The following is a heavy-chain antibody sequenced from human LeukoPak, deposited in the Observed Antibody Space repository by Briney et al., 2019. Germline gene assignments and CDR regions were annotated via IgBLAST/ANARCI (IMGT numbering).Heavy chain of an antibody. Sequence: GGSLRLSCVASGFTFSSYAMSWVRQAPGKGLEWVSAISGSGGRTDYADSVKGRFTISRDNSKNTLYLQMNSLRAEDTAVYYCAKAGGSYYYSYMDVWGKGTTVTVSS. CDR2: ISGSGGRT. CDR3: AKAGGSYYYSYMDV. CDR1: GFTFSSYA. D-gene: IGHD1-26*01. J-gene: IGHJ6*03. V-gene: IGHV3-23*01.